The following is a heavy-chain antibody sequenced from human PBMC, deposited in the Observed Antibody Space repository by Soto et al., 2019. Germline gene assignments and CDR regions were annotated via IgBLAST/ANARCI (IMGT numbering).Heavy chain of an antibody. J-gene: IGHJ4*02. Sequence: EVQLLESGGNLVQPGGSLRLSLAPSGFLFSTYTRTWVRRAPGRGLEWVSAISGSGGSPSYADSVQARFTIARDNPKNTLYLQMNSLRVKDTAMYYCANARCSTTNCYVPDYWGQGTLVTVSS. CDR1: GFLFSTYT. CDR3: ANARCSTTNCYVPDY. D-gene: IGHD2-2*01. V-gene: IGHV3-23*01. CDR2: ISGSGGSP.